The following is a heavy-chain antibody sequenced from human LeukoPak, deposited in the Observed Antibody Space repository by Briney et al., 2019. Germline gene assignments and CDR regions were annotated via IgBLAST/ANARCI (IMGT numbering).Heavy chain of an antibody. Sequence: PGGSLRLSCAASGFTFSSYGMNWVRQAPGKGLAWVSYITSSGGAIYYTDSVRGRFTISRDNVKNSLYLQMNSLRAEDTAVYYCARPPSITNPYYGMDVWGQGTTVTVSS. CDR3: ARPPSITNPYYGMDV. D-gene: IGHD3-3*01. J-gene: IGHJ6*02. CDR2: ITSSGGAI. V-gene: IGHV3-48*03. CDR1: GFTFSSYG.